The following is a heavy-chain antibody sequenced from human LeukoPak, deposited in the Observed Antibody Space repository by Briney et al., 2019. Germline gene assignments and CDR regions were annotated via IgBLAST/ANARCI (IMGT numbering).Heavy chain of an antibody. CDR1: GYTFTRFY. J-gene: IGHJ4*02. D-gene: IGHD3-10*01. Sequence: GASVTVSCKASGYTFTRFYMHWVRQPPGQEREWMGWINPNSGGTNYAQKFQGRDTMTRDTSISTAYMELSRLRSEDTAVYYCASLYGSGSYSHYDYWGQGTLVTVSS. CDR3: ASLYGSGSYSHYDY. V-gene: IGHV1-2*02. CDR2: INPNSGGT.